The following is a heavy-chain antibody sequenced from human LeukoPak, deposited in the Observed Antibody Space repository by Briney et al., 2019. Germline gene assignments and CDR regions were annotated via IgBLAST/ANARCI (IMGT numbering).Heavy chain of an antibody. CDR2: IFYSGTS. J-gene: IGHJ4*02. V-gene: IGHV4-39*01. Sequence: PPETLSLTCTLPRGSPSNSVYYCAWIRHPPRNGLGWIAHIFYSGTSYYSPSLKSRVTISLDTSKNQFSLKLSSVTAADTAVYYCARTAANGPIDYSGEGTLVTVSS. D-gene: IGHD2-8*01. CDR3: ARTAANGPIDY. CDR1: RGSPSNSVYY.